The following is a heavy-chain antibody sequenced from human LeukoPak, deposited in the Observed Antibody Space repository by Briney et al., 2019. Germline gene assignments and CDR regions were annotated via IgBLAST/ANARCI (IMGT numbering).Heavy chain of an antibody. J-gene: IGHJ3*02. CDR3: ARGRDGYKSAFDI. CDR2: IYYGGST. D-gene: IGHD5-24*01. CDR1: GGSVSSGSYY. V-gene: IGHV4-61*03. Sequence: SETVSLTCTASGGSVSSGSYYWSWIRQPPGKGLEWIGYIYYGGSTNYNPSLKSRVTISVDTSKNHFSLNLNSVTAADTAVYYCARGRDGYKSAFDIWGQGTMVTVSS.